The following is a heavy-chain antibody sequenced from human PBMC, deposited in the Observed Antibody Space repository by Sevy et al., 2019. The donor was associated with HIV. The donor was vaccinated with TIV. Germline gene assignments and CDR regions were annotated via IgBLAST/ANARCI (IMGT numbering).Heavy chain of an antibody. V-gene: IGHV3-30*04. D-gene: IGHD2-8*01. CDR2: ISFDGRNK. CDR3: ARDHCTDGACFRSGYFDY. Sequence: GGSLRLSCVASGFTFADHAFHWVRQAPGKGLEWVAIISFDGRNKRVAESVKGRFTISRDDSKSTVYLQMTSLRPEDAAVYYCARDHCTDGACFRSGYFDYWGQGTLVTVSS. CDR1: GFTFADHA. J-gene: IGHJ4*02.